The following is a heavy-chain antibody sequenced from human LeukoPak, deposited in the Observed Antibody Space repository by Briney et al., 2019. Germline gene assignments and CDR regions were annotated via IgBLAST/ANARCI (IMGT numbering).Heavy chain of an antibody. J-gene: IGHJ4*02. Sequence: GGSLRLSCAASGFSFSGYWMTWVRQAPGRGLEWVANIKQDGSETSYVTSVRGRFTISRDNAKNSLYLQMNNLRVEDTAVYFCAREEVKPFDNWSQGTLVTVSS. V-gene: IGHV3-7*03. D-gene: IGHD1-14*01. CDR2: IKQDGSET. CDR1: GFSFSGYW. CDR3: AREEVKPFDN.